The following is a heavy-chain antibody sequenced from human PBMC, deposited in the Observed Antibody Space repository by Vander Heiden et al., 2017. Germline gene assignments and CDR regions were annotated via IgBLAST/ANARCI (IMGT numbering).Heavy chain of an antibody. J-gene: IGHJ4*02. V-gene: IGHV3-23*01. Sequence: VQLLESGGGLVQPGGSLRLSCEASGFTFIHYAMGWVRPGPGKGLEWVSVISGSAGSTYYADSVKGRFTISRDNSKDTLYLQMSSLRAADTAVYYCAKVFYDSSGYSPRGHYFDYWGQGTLVTVSS. D-gene: IGHD3-22*01. CDR1: GFTFIHYA. CDR2: ISGSAGST. CDR3: AKVFYDSSGYSPRGHYFDY.